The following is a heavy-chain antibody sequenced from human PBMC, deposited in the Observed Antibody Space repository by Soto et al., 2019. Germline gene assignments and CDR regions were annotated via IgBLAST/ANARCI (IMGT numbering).Heavy chain of an antibody. Sequence: QLQVQESGPGLVKPSETLSLTCTVSGVSGGSISSRSYYWGWVRQPPGKGLEWIGSIYSTWSTYYNPSLKPRVTLYVDAPNNQFALRLSSVTAADTAVYFCARSSYYGSGSYSGMDVWGQGTTVTVSS. CDR2: IYSTWST. CDR1: GGSISSRSYY. CDR3: ARSSYYGSGSYSGMDV. V-gene: IGHV4-39*01. D-gene: IGHD3-10*01. J-gene: IGHJ6*02.